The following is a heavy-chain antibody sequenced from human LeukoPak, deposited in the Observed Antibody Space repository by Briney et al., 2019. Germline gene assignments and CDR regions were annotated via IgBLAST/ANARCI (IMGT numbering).Heavy chain of an antibody. V-gene: IGHV3-53*01. J-gene: IGHJ6*02. CDR3: ARGSGSYYIDYYYGMDV. D-gene: IGHD3-10*01. Sequence: PGGSLRLSCAASGFTFSSYPKSWVRQAPGKGLEWVSVIYSGGSTYYADSVKGRFTISRDNSKNTLHLQMNGLRAEDTAVYYCARGSGSYYIDYYYGMDVWGQGTTVTVSS. CDR2: IYSGGST. CDR1: GFTFSSYP.